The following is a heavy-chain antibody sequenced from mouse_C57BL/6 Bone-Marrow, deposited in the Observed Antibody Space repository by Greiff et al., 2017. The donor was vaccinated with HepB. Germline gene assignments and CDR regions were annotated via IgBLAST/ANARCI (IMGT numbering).Heavy chain of an antibody. CDR2: INPSSGYT. CDR1: GYTFTSYW. CDR3: ASGYYGSSYEVAY. D-gene: IGHD1-1*01. V-gene: IGHV1-7*01. J-gene: IGHJ3*01. Sequence: QVQLQQSGAELAKPGASVKLSCKASGYTFTSYWMHWVKQRPGQGLEWIGYINPSSGYTKYNQKFKDKATLTADKSSSTAYMQLSSLTYEDSAVYYCASGYYGSSYEVAYWGQGTLVTVSA.